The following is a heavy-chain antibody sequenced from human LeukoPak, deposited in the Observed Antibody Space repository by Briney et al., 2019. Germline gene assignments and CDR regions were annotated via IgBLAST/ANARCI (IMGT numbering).Heavy chain of an antibody. J-gene: IGHJ6*03. Sequence: SETLSLTCTVSGGSSSSSSYYWGWIRQPPEKGLEWIGYIYYSGSTNYNPSLKSRVTISVDTSKNQFSLKLSSVTAADTAVYYCVRQIPTVVRGVIMSDYFYYYYMDVWGKGTTVTVSS. CDR1: GGSSSSSSYY. CDR3: VRQIPTVVRGVIMSDYFYYYYMDV. V-gene: IGHV4-61*05. D-gene: IGHD3-10*01. CDR2: IYYSGST.